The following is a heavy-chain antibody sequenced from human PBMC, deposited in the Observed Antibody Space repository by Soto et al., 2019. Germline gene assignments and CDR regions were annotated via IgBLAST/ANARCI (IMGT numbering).Heavy chain of an antibody. CDR1: GFTFSTYS. D-gene: IGHD1-26*01. CDR2: IRNRANSYTT. CDR3: GRRGTSGSVGLDY. V-gene: IGHV3-72*01. J-gene: IGHJ4*02. Sequence: GGSLRLSCAASGFTFSTYSMNWVRQAPGKGLEWVGRIRNRANSYTTEYAASVKGRFTISRDDSKNSLYLQMNSLKTEDTAMYYCGRRGTSGSVGLDYWGQGTLVTVSS.